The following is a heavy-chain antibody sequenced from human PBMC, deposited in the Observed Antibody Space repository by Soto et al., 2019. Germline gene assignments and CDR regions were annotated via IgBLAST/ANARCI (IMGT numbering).Heavy chain of an antibody. CDR1: GFTFSSYE. Sequence: EVQLVESGGGLVQPGGSLRLSCAASGFTFSSYEMNWVRQAPGKGLEWVSYISSSGSTIYYADSVKGRFTISRDNAKNSLYLQMNSLRAGDTAVYYCASRPEDGYNYVGIDYWGQGTLVTVSS. CDR2: ISSSGSTI. J-gene: IGHJ4*02. V-gene: IGHV3-48*03. D-gene: IGHD5-12*01. CDR3: ASRPEDGYNYVGIDY.